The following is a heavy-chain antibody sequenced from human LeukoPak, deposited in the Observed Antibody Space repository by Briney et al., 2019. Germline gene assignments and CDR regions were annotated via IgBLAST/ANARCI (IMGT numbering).Heavy chain of an antibody. Sequence: PSQTLSLTCTVSGGSISSGDYYWSWIRQPPGKGLEWIGYLYYSGSTYYNPSLKSRVTMSVDTSKNQSSLKLSAVTAADTAVYYCASLQYYYGSGSVDYWGQGTLVTVSS. CDR2: LYYSGST. V-gene: IGHV4-30-4*01. J-gene: IGHJ4*02. D-gene: IGHD3-10*01. CDR3: ASLQYYYGSGSVDY. CDR1: GGSISSGDYY.